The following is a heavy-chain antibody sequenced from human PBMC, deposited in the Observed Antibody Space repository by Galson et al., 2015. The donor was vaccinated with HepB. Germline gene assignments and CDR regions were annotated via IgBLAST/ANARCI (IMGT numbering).Heavy chain of an antibody. CDR2: IKQDGSEK. J-gene: IGHJ4*02. D-gene: IGHD3-16*01. V-gene: IGHV3-7*03. CDR1: GFTFSTYW. CDR3: AREGEFDY. Sequence: SLRLSCAGSGFTFSTYWMSWVRQAPGKGLEWVANIKQDGSEKYYVDSVKGRFTISRDNAKNSVYLQMNSLRAEDTAVYYCAREGEFDYWGQGTLVTVSS.